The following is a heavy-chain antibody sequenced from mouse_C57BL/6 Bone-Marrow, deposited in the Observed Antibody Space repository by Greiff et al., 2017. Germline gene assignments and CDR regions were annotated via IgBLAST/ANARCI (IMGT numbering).Heavy chain of an antibody. CDR1: GFTFSDYG. V-gene: IGHV5-17*01. CDR2: ISSGSSTI. Sequence: VQLKESGGGLVKPGGSLKLSCAASGFTFSDYGMHWVRQAPEKGLEWVAYISSGSSTIYYADTVKGRFTISRDNAKNTLFLQMTSLRAEDTAMYYCAKDSNYVYYFDYWGQGTTLTVSS. CDR3: AKDSNYVYYFDY. J-gene: IGHJ2*01. D-gene: IGHD2-5*01.